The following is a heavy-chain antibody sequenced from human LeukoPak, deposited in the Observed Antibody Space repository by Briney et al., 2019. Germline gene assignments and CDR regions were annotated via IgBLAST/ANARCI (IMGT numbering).Heavy chain of an antibody. CDR1: GGSISSSSYY. J-gene: IGHJ4*02. CDR3: ARHHHSIAAADFFDY. Sequence: SEILSLTCTVSGGSISSSSYYWGWIRQPPGKGLEWIGSIYYSGSTYYNPSLKSRVTISVDTSKNQFSLKLSSVTAADTAVYYCARHHHSIAAADFFDYWGQGTLVTVSS. D-gene: IGHD6-13*01. CDR2: IYYSGST. V-gene: IGHV4-39*01.